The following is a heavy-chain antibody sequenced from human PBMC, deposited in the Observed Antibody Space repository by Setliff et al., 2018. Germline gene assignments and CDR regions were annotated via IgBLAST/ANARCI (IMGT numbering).Heavy chain of an antibody. D-gene: IGHD1-7*01. Sequence: ASVKVSCKASGGTFNTYGITWVRQAPAQGLEWMGGIIPGLGILDYAQKFQDRVTITADRSTSTAYMELSSLRSEDTAVYYCASRTHPHVITGITQGGGWWYYYYMDVWGKGTTVTVPS. CDR2: IIPGLGIL. CDR1: GGTFNTYG. V-gene: IGHV1-69*10. CDR3: ASRTHPHVITGITQGGGWWYYYYMDV. J-gene: IGHJ6*03.